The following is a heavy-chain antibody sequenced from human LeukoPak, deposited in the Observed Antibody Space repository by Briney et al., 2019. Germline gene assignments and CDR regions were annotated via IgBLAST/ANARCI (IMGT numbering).Heavy chain of an antibody. CDR1: GFTFSSYA. CDR2: ISYDGSNK. J-gene: IGHJ4*02. CDR3: ARDRASDFSLDY. D-gene: IGHD2-21*02. Sequence: GGSLRLSCAASGFTFSSYAMHWVRQAPGKELEWVAVISYDGSNKYYADSVKGRFTISRDNSKNTLYLQMNSLRAEDTAVYYCARDRASDFSLDYWGQGTLVTVSS. V-gene: IGHV3-30-3*01.